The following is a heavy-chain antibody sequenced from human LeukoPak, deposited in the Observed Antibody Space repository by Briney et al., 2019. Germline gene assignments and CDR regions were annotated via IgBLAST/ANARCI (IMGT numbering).Heavy chain of an antibody. Sequence: PSEALSLTCAVYGGSFSGYYWSWIRQPPGKGLEWIGEINHSGSTNYNPSLKSRVTISVDTSKNQFSLKLSSVTAADTAVYYCASRIVVVPAVNHGMDVWGQGTTVTVPS. J-gene: IGHJ6*02. CDR1: GGSFSGYY. CDR2: INHSGST. D-gene: IGHD2-2*01. V-gene: IGHV4-34*01. CDR3: ASRIVVVPAVNHGMDV.